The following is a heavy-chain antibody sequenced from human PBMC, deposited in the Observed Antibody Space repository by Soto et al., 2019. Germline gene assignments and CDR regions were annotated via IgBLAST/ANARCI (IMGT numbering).Heavy chain of an antibody. V-gene: IGHV1-8*01. D-gene: IGHD2-2*01. CDR3: ARYPPGYCSSTSCYHPASFDI. Sequence: ASVKVSCKASGYTFTSYDINWVRQATGQGLEWMGWMNPNSGNTGYAQKFQGRVTMTRNTSISTAYMEPSSLRSEDTAVYYCARYPPGYCSSTSCYHPASFDIWGQGTMVTVSS. J-gene: IGHJ3*02. CDR1: GYTFTSYD. CDR2: MNPNSGNT.